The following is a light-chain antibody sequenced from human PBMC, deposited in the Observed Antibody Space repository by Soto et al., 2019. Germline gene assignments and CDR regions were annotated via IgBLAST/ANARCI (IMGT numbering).Light chain of an antibody. Sequence: EVVLTQSPLSLPVTVGQPATVSCRSSQSLLFFNGITYLTWFHQRPGQPPRRLISEVSNRDSGVPDRFSGSGSGTDFTLAISRLEPEDFAVYYCQQYGTSPFTFGPGTKVDLK. CDR3: QQYGTSPFT. J-gene: IGKJ3*01. V-gene: IGKV2-30*01. CDR1: QSLLFFNGITY. CDR2: EVS.